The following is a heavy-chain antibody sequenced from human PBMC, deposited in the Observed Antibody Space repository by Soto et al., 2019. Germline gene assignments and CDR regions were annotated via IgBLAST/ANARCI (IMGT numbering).Heavy chain of an antibody. CDR1: GFTFGTYW. CDR2: MKQDGSER. V-gene: IGHV3-7*05. D-gene: IGHD1-26*01. J-gene: IGHJ4*02. CDR3: TRMASGSYYFEY. Sequence: GGSLRLSCAASGFTFGTYWTSWVRQAPGKGLEWVAHMKQDGSERYYVDSVKGRFTISRDNAKKSLSLQMNSLRAEDTAVYYCTRMASGSYYFEYWGLGTLVTVSS.